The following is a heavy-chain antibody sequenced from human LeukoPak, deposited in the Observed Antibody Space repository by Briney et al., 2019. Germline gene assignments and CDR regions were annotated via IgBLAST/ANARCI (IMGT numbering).Heavy chain of an antibody. V-gene: IGHV1-8*03. Sequence: AASVKVSRKASGYTFTSYDINWVRQATGQGLEWMGWMNPNSGNTGYAQKFQGRVTITRNTSISTAYMELSSLRSEDTAVYYCARARRGSRGGYYYYYMDVWGKGTTVTVSS. CDR1: GYTFTSYD. J-gene: IGHJ6*03. CDR3: ARARRGSRGGYYYYYMDV. D-gene: IGHD6-13*01. CDR2: MNPNSGNT.